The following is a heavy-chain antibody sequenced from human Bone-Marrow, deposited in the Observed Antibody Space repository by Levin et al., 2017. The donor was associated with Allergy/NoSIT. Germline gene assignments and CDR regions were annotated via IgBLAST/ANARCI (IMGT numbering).Heavy chain of an antibody. Sequence: SETLSLTCTVSGGPITNDNWWSWVRQSPGKGLEWIGEIYHTGTTNYNPSLKGRVTISVDKSRNKFSLRLTSMTAADTAMYFCAKAAFDIWGQGTMVIVSS. CDR1: GGPITNDNW. J-gene: IGHJ3*02. CDR3: AKAAFDI. CDR2: IYHTGTT. V-gene: IGHV4-4*02.